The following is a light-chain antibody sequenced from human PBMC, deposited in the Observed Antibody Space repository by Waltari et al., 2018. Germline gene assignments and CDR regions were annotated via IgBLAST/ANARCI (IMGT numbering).Light chain of an antibody. J-gene: IGKJ2*01. V-gene: IGKV1-8*01. Sequence: AIRMTQSPSSFSASTGDRVTITCRASQGISSYLAWYQQKPGKAPKLLIYAASTLQSGVPSRFSGSGSGTDFTLTISCLQSEDFAIYYCQQYYSYPPMYTFGQGTKLEIK. CDR2: AAS. CDR3: QQYYSYPPMYT. CDR1: QGISSY.